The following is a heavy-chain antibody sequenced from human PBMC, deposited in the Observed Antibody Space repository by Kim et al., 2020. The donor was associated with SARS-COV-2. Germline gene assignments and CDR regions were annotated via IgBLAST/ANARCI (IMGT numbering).Heavy chain of an antibody. Sequence: STYYNPSLKSRVTISVDTSKNQFSLKLSSVTAADTAVYYCARAPSGSFDYWGQGTLVTVSS. CDR2: ST. CDR3: ARAPSGSFDY. D-gene: IGHD1-26*01. J-gene: IGHJ4*02. V-gene: IGHV4-39*07.